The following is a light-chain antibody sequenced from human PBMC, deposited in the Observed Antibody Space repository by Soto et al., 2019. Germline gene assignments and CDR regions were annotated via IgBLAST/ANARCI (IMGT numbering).Light chain of an antibody. Sequence: DIQMTQSPSSLSASVEDRVTITCRASQSINSYLNWYQQKPGKAPNLLIYAASSLQGGVPSRFSGSGSGTDFTLTIDSLQTEDSATYYCQQTYSSPPWTFGQGTKVEIK. CDR1: QSINSY. CDR2: AAS. V-gene: IGKV1-39*01. J-gene: IGKJ1*01. CDR3: QQTYSSPPWT.